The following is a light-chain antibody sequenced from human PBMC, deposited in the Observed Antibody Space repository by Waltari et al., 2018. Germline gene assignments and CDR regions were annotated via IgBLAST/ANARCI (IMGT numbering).Light chain of an antibody. Sequence: EIVLTQSPATLSLSPGERATLSCRASQNIDSYLAWYQLKPGQVPRLLIYDASNRATGIPVRFSGSGSGADFTLIISSLEPEDFAVYYCHQRSKWPLTFGGGTKVEIK. CDR1: QNIDSY. J-gene: IGKJ4*01. CDR3: HQRSKWPLT. CDR2: DAS. V-gene: IGKV3-11*01.